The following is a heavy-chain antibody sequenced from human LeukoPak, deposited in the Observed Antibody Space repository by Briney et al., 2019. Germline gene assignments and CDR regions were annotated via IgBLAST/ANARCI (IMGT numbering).Heavy chain of an antibody. CDR1: GGSFSGYY. CDR3: ARGDVEMATIVFDY. V-gene: IGHV4-34*01. CDR2: INHSGST. Sequence: SETLSLTCAVYGGSFSGYYWSWIRQPPGKGLEWIGEINHSGSTNYNPSLKSRVTISVDTSKNQFSLKLSSVTAADTAVYYCARGDVEMATIVFDYWGQGTLVTVSS. D-gene: IGHD5-24*01. J-gene: IGHJ4*02.